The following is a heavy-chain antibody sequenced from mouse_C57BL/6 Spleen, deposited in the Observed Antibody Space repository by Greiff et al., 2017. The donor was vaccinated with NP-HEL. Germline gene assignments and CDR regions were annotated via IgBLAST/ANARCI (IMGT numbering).Heavy chain of an antibody. CDR2: IHPNSGST. J-gene: IGHJ3*01. CDR1: GYTFTSYW. V-gene: IGHV1-64*01. D-gene: IGHD1-1*01. CDR3: ARSDYYGSSSCAY. Sequence: QVQLQQPGAELVKPGASVKLSCKASGYTFTSYWMHWVKQRPGQGLEWIGMIHPNSGSTNYNEKFKSKATLTVDKSSSTAYMQLSSLTSEDSAVYYWARSDYYGSSSCAYWGQGTLVTVSA.